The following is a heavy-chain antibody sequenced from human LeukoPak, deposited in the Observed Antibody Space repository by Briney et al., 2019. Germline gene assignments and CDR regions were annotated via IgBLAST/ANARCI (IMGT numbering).Heavy chain of an antibody. CDR2: IRSKAYGGTT. Sequence: GRSLRLSCTVSGFTLGDYAMSWVRQAPGKGLEWVGFIRSKAYGGTTEYAASVKGRFTISRDDSKSIAYLQINSLKTEDTAVYYCTRERMTTVTPYYYYGMDVWGQGTTVTVSS. CDR1: GFTLGDYA. V-gene: IGHV3-49*04. CDR3: TRERMTTVTPYYYYGMDV. J-gene: IGHJ6*02. D-gene: IGHD4-17*01.